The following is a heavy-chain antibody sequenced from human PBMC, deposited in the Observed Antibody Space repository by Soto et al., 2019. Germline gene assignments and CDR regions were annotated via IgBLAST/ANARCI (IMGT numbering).Heavy chain of an antibody. CDR2: IHSSGST. CDR1: GASISSRDYY. V-gene: IGHV4-39*07. D-gene: IGHD4-17*01. J-gene: IGHJ4*02. CDR3: ARDLYHDYGDYVFDY. Sequence: SETLSLTCSVSGASISSRDYYWGWIRQPPGKGLEWIGYIHSSGSTYYNPSLKSRVTISVDTSKNQFSLKLSSVTAADTAVYYCARDLYHDYGDYVFDYWGQGTLVTVS.